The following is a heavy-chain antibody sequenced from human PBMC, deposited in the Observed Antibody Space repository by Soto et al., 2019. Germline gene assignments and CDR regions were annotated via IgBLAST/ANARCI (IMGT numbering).Heavy chain of an antibody. CDR2: IYYSGST. CDR3: ARVSPQLHGSFDY. J-gene: IGHJ4*02. CDR1: GGSISSYY. V-gene: IGHV4-59*01. D-gene: IGHD2-2*01. Sequence: QVQLQESGPGLVKPSETLSLTCTVSGGSISSYYWSWIRQPPGKGLEWIGYIYYSGSTNYNPSRTRRVTISVDTSKNQFTLQLSSVTAADTAVYYCARVSPQLHGSFDYWGQGTLVTVSS.